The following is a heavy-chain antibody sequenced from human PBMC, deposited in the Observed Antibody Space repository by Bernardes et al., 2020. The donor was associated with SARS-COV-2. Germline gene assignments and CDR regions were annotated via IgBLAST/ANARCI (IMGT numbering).Heavy chain of an antibody. V-gene: IGHV3-30*04. CDR2: ISNDGRIK. CDR1: GFTFSSSA. D-gene: IGHD1-7*01. CDR3: TRGLELELITWFDY. J-gene: IGHJ4*02. Sequence: GGSLRLSCTASGFTFSSSAMHWVRQAPGKGPEWVAFISNDGRIKYYTDSVKGRFTISRDNSKNTLYLLMNSLRTDDTAVYYCTRGLELELITWFDYWGQGTLVTVSS.